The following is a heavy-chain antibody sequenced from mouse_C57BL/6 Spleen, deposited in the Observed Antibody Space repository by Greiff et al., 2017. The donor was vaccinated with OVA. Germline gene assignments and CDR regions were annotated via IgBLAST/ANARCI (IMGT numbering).Heavy chain of an antibody. V-gene: IGHV2-2*01. J-gene: IGHJ4*01. CDR2: IWSGGST. CDR1: GFSLTSYG. CDR3: ARFLLNYGSSYYYAMDY. D-gene: IGHD1-1*01. Sequence: VKLLESGPGLVQPSQSLSITCTVSGFSLTSYGVHWVRQSPGKGLEWLGVIWSGGSTDYNAAFISRLSISKDNSKSQVFFKMNSLQADDTAIYYCARFLLNYGSSYYYAMDYWGQGTSVTVSS.